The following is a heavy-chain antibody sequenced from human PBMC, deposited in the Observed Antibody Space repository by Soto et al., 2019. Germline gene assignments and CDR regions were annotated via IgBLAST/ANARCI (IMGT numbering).Heavy chain of an antibody. Sequence: QVHLVQSGVEVKTPGASVKVSCQASGYTFFTYDISWVRQAPGQGLEWMGWISTYSGDTKYAQKFQGRVTMTTDTSTTTAYLELRSLRSDDTAVYYCARHHGPTTSDNLCDPWGQGTRVTVSS. CDR2: ISTYSGDT. J-gene: IGHJ5*02. CDR1: GYTFFTYD. D-gene: IGHD5-12*01. V-gene: IGHV1-18*01. CDR3: ARHHGPTTSDNLCDP.